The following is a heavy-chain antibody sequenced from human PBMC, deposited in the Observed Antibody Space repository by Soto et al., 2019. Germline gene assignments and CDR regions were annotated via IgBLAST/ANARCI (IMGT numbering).Heavy chain of an antibody. D-gene: IGHD6-19*01. CDR3: AGWSPAWFDP. CDR1: GASTTSGDYS. CDR2: IYHTGTT. Sequence: SETLSLTCTVSGASTTSGDYSWNWIRQPPGKGLEWIGYIYHTGTTYYNPSLQSRVTISVDTSKNQFSLKVNFVTAADTAVYYCAGWSPAWFDPWGQGTLVTVSS. V-gene: IGHV4-30-4*01. J-gene: IGHJ5*02.